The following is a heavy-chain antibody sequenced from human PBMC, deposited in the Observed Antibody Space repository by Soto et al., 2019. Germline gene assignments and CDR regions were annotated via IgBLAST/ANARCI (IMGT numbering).Heavy chain of an antibody. CDR2: VSGPGDAT. CDR3: VMGYYFDY. CDR1: GFTFNDYA. Sequence: GSLRLSCKASGFTFNDYAMSWVRRAPGKGLEWVSTVSGPGDATYYADSVKGRFTISRDNSRDTLYLQVNSLRAEDTAIYYCVMGYYFDYWGQGSLVTVSS. V-gene: IGHV3-23*01. J-gene: IGHJ4*02. D-gene: IGHD2-8*01.